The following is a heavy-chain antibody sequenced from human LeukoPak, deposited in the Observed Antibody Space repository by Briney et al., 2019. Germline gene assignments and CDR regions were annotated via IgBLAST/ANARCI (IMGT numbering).Heavy chain of an antibody. Sequence: GGSLRLSCAASGLTFSSYAMSWVRQAPGKGLEWVSVIYSGGSTYYADSVKGRFTISRDNSKNTLYLQMNSLRAEDTAVYYCASSPANWERASFDYWGQGTLVTVSS. V-gene: IGHV3-66*01. CDR1: GLTFSSYA. D-gene: IGHD7-27*01. CDR3: ASSPANWERASFDY. CDR2: IYSGGST. J-gene: IGHJ4*02.